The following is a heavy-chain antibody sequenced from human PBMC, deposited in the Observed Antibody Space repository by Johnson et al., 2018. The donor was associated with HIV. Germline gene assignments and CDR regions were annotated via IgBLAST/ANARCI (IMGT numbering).Heavy chain of an antibody. CDR2: ISYDGSYK. CDR1: GFTFSAYG. D-gene: IGHD3-3*01. V-gene: IGHV3-30*03. Sequence: QVQLVESGGGLVKPGGSLRLSCAASGFTFSAYGMHWVRQAPGQGLEWVAVISYDGSYKYYADSVKGRFTISRDSSKKTLYLQMNSLRAEDTAVYYCAREHRGYNFWSGYYPDAFDIWGQGTMVTVSS. J-gene: IGHJ3*02. CDR3: AREHRGYNFWSGYYPDAFDI.